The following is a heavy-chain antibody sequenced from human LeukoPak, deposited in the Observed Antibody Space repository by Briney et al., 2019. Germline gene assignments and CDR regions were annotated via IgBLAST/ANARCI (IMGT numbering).Heavy chain of an antibody. Sequence: PGGSLRLSCAASGFTFSSYEMNWVRQAPGKGLEWVSYISSSGSTIHYADSVKGRFTISRDNAKNSLYLQMNSLRAEDTAVYYCARRYCSGGSCRNTRSYYYYYGMDVWGKGTTVTVSS. CDR3: ARRYCSGGSCRNTRSYYYYYGMDV. CDR2: ISSSGSTI. CDR1: GFTFSSYE. V-gene: IGHV3-48*03. D-gene: IGHD2-15*01. J-gene: IGHJ6*04.